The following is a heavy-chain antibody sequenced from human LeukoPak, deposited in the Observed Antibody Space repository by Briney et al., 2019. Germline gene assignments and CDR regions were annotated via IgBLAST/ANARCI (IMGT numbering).Heavy chain of an antibody. Sequence: ASVKVSCKASGYTFTSYAMNWVRQAPGQGLEWMGWINPNSGGTNYAQKFQGRVTMTRDTSISTAYMEVSRLRSDDTAVYYCATTREYSSSWPFDYWGQGTLVTVSS. J-gene: IGHJ4*02. CDR1: GYTFTSYA. CDR2: INPNSGGT. V-gene: IGHV1-2*02. CDR3: ATTREYSSSWPFDY. D-gene: IGHD6-13*01.